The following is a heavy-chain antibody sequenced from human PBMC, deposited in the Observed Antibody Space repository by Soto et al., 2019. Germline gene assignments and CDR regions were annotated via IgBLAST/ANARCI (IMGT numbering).Heavy chain of an antibody. V-gene: IGHV1-69*12. CDR2: IMPIFRAP. Sequence: QVQLVQSGAEVKKPGSSVKVSCKASGGAFSDYAFSWVRQAPGQGLEWLGGIMPIFRAPDYAQKFQGRVAITADEFTRNAYMEMNSLRSEDTAVYYCASWLKGPDIGNYYYGMDVWGQGTTVTVS. CDR3: ASWLKGPDIGNYYYGMDV. CDR1: GGAFSDYA. J-gene: IGHJ6*02. D-gene: IGHD2-15*01.